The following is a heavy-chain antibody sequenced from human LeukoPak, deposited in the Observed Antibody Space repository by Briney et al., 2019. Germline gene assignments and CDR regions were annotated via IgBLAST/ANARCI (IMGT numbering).Heavy chain of an antibody. Sequence: SAKVSCKASGGTFSSYAISWVRQAPGQGLEWMGGIIPIFGTANYAQKFQGRVTITADESTSTAYMELSSLRSEDTAVYYCARVVPAAIGGYYYYYYYMDVWGKGTTVTVSS. V-gene: IGHV1-69*13. CDR3: ARVVPAAIGGYYYYYYYMDV. CDR2: IIPIFGTA. J-gene: IGHJ6*03. CDR1: GGTFSSYA. D-gene: IGHD2-2*02.